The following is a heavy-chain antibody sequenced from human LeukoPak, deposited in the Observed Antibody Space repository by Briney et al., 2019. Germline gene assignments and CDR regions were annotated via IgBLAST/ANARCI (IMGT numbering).Heavy chain of an antibody. Sequence: PGGSLRLSCAASGFTFNSNYMSWVRQAPGKGLEWVSVIYSGGSTYYADSVKGRFTISRDNSKNTLFLQMDSLRAEDTAVYNCARAYTSSSTPAGYWGQGTLVTVSS. V-gene: IGHV3-66*01. CDR1: GFTFNSNY. CDR2: IYSGGST. CDR3: ARAYTSSSTPAGY. D-gene: IGHD6-6*01. J-gene: IGHJ1*01.